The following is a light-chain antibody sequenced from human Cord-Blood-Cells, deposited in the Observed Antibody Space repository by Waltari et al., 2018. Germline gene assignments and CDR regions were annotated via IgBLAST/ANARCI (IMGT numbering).Light chain of an antibody. Sequence: DIQMTQSPSSLSASVGDRVTITCRASQSISSYLNWYQQKPGKAPKLLIYAAPSLQSGVPSRFSGSGSGTDFTLTISILQPEDFATYYCQQSYSTPLTFGGGTKVEIK. CDR3: QQSYSTPLT. J-gene: IGKJ4*02. V-gene: IGKV1-39*01. CDR1: QSISSY. CDR2: AAP.